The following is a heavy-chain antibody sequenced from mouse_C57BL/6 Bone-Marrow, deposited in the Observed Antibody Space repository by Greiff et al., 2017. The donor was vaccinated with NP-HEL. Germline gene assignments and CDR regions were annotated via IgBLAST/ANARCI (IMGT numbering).Heavy chain of an antibody. CDR2: ISSGSSTI. CDR3: ARGGYGDPWFAY. V-gene: IGHV5-17*01. CDR1: GFTFSDYG. J-gene: IGHJ3*01. Sequence: EVNVVESGGGLVKPGGSLKLSCAASGFTFSDYGMHWVRQAPEKGLEWVAYISSGSSTIYYADTVKGRFTISRDNAKNTLFLQMTSLRSEDTAMYYCARGGYGDPWFAYWGQGTLVTVSA. D-gene: IGHD1-2*01.